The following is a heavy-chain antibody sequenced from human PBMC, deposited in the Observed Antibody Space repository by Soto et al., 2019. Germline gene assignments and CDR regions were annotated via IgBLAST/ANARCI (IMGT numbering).Heavy chain of an antibody. D-gene: IGHD3-10*01. CDR1: GLTFSSKW. J-gene: IGHJ6*02. V-gene: IGHV3-74*01. CDR3: AKSARTRPPDYYGSGKYVENYYYYGMDV. CDR2: ISGDGRNT. Sequence: PGGSLRLSCAVSGLTFSSKWMHWVRQAPGKGLVWVSLISGDGRNTNYADSVKGRFTISRDNSKNTLYLQMNSLRAEDTAVYYCAKSARTRPPDYYGSGKYVENYYYYGMDVWGQGTTVTVSS.